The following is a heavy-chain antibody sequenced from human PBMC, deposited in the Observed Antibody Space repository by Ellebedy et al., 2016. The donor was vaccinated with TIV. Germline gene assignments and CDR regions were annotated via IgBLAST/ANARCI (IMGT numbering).Heavy chain of an antibody. CDR2: THSTGST. CDR1: GGSISGLY. J-gene: IGHJ4*02. Sequence: MPSETLSLTCTVAGGSISGLYLTWIRQTPGKGLEWIGYTHSTGSTNYNPSLKSRVTISLDTSKNQFSLKLISVTAADAAIYFCVTYRYSSGWLGNNWGQGTLVTVSS. D-gene: IGHD6-19*01. CDR3: VTYRYSSGWLGNN. V-gene: IGHV4-59*11.